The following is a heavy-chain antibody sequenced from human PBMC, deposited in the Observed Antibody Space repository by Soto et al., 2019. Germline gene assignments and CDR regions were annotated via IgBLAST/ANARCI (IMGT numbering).Heavy chain of an antibody. CDR2: IKSKNDGGTL. Sequence: GSLRLSCAASGFDFTTTWMNWVRLAPGKGLEWVARIKSKNDGGTLDYASPVKGRFTISRDDSKKTSYLQMNSLKTEDTAIYYCSTSGYGGFDYWGQGT. D-gene: IGHD5-12*01. CDR3: STSGYGGFDY. J-gene: IGHJ4*02. CDR1: GFDFTTTW. V-gene: IGHV3-15*07.